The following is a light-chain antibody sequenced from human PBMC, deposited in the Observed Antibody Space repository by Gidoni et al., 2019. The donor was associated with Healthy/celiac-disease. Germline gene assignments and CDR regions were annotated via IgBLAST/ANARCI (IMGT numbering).Light chain of an antibody. CDR3: QAWDSSIVV. Sequence: SYELPQPPSVSVSSGQTASITCSGDKLGDKYASWYQLKPGQSPVLVIYQDNKRPSGIPERFSGSNSGNTATLTISGTQAMDEADYYCQAWDSSIVVFGGGTKLTVL. V-gene: IGLV3-1*01. CDR2: QDN. J-gene: IGLJ2*01. CDR1: KLGDKY.